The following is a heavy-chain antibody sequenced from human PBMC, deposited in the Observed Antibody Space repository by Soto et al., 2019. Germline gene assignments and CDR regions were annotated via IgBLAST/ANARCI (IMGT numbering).Heavy chain of an antibody. Sequence: QLQLQESGPGLVKPSETLSLICTVSGGSISSNNYFWGWIRQPPGKGLEWIGSIYYSGSTYYNPSLKSRLTMSVDTSKNQFSLKLSSVTAADTAVYYCARHEDDYGDERGFDYWGQGTLVTVSS. CDR3: ARHEDDYGDERGFDY. CDR1: GGSISSNNYF. D-gene: IGHD4-17*01. J-gene: IGHJ4*02. CDR2: IYYSGST. V-gene: IGHV4-39*01.